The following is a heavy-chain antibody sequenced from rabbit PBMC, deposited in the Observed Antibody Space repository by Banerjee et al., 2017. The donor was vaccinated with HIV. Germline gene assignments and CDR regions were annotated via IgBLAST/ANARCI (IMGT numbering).Heavy chain of an antibody. V-gene: IGHV1S40*01. CDR3: ARDPYYTYGYTGYAYASYFNL. D-gene: IGHD6-1*01. CDR2: IRTSSGST. J-gene: IGHJ4*01. CDR1: GIDFSSSYY. Sequence: QSLEESGGDLVKPGASLTLTCTASGIDFSSSYYMCWVRQAPGKGLELIACIRTSSGSTYYASWAKGRFTISKTSSTTVTLQMTSLTAADTATYFCARDPYYTYGYTGYAYASYFNLWGQGTLVTVS.